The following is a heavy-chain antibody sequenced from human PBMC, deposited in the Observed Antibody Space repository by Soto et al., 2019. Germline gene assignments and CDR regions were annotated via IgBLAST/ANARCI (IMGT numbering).Heavy chain of an antibody. J-gene: IGHJ4*02. CDR2: IYYSGST. CDR1: GDSMSSSDYY. D-gene: IGHD6-19*01. CDR3: ARRTVNIRTFYSGLKTHSFAY. V-gene: IGHV4-39*01. Sequence: QLQLHESGPGLVKPSETLSLTCAVSGDSMSSSDYYWGWIRQPPGKGLEWIGSIYYSGSTYYNPSPQSGVAIPVDTSKNQFSRKLKSVPAADPAIYYCARRTVNIRTFYSGLKTHSFAYWGQGAPVPVSS.